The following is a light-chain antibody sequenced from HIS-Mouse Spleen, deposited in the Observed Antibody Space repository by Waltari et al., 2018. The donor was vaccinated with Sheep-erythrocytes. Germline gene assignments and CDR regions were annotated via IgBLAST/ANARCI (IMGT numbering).Light chain of an antibody. CDR2: SNN. CDR3: AAWDDSLNGPV. V-gene: IGLV1-44*01. Sequence: QSVLTQPPSASGTPGQRVTIPCSGRRSNIRSNTVNWYHQLPGTAPKLLIYSNNQRPSGVPDRFSGSKSGTSASLAISGLQSEDEADYYCAAWDDSLNGPVFGGGTKLTVL. J-gene: IGLJ3*02. CDR1: RSNIRSNT.